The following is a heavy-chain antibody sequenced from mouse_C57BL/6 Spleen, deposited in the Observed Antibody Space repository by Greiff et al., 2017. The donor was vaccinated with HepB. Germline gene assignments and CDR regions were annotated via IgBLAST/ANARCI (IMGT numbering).Heavy chain of an antibody. V-gene: IGHV1-22*01. Sequence: EVQLQQSGPELVKPGASVKMSCKASGYTFTDYNMHWVKQSHGKSLEWIGYINPNNGGTSYNQKFKGKATWTVNKSSSTGYMELRSLTSEDSAVYYCARRYGYYSYYFDYWGQCTTLIVSS. CDR1: GYTFTDYN. CDR3: ARRYGYYSYYFDY. CDR2: INPNNGGT. J-gene: IGHJ2*01. D-gene: IGHD2-3*01.